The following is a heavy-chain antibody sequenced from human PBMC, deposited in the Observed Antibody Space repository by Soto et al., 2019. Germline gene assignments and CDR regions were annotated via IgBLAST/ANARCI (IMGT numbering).Heavy chain of an antibody. D-gene: IGHD3-3*01. CDR2: ISGSGGST. CDR3: AKVYCDFWSDNPLDY. Sequence: PGGSLRLSCAASGFTFSSYAMSWVRQAPGKGLEWVSAISGSGGSTYYADSVKGRFTISRDNSKNTLYLQMNSLRDEDPALYYCAKVYCDFWSDNPLDYWGQGTLVIVSS. CDR1: GFTFSSYA. V-gene: IGHV3-23*01. J-gene: IGHJ4*02.